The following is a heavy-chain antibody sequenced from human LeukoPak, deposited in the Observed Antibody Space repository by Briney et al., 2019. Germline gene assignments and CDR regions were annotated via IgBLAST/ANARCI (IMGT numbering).Heavy chain of an antibody. J-gene: IGHJ4*02. CDR1: GGTFSSYA. CDR3: ARIYGGNSADYQTFDY. D-gene: IGHD4-23*01. Sequence: SVKVSCKASGGTFSSYAISWVRQAPGQGLEWMGRIIPILGIANYAQKFQGRVTITADKSTSTAYMELSSLRSEDTAVYYCARIYGGNSADYQTFDYWGQGTLVTVSS. V-gene: IGHV1-69*04. CDR2: IIPILGIA.